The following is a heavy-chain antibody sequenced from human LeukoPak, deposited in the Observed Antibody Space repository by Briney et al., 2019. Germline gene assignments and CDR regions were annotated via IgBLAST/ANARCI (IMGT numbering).Heavy chain of an antibody. CDR3: ARGVIIRGRLDP. J-gene: IGHJ5*02. D-gene: IGHD3-16*02. CDR2: IKEDGSEK. CDR1: GFIFRNYW. V-gene: IGHV3-7*01. Sequence: PGGSLRLSCAASGFIFRNYWMSWVRQAPGKGLDWVANIKEDGSEKYYVESVKGRFTISRDNAKNSLYLQMSSLRAEDTAVYYCARGVIIRGRLDPWGQGTLVTVSS.